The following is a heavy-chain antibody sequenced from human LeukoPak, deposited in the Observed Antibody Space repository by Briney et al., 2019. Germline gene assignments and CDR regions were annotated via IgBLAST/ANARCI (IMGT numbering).Heavy chain of an antibody. J-gene: IGHJ3*02. CDR2: IQSDTNNK. Sequence: GGSLRLSCAASGFTFSNYGMHWVRQAPGKGLEWVAFIQSDTNNKHSADSVKGRFTISRDNSKSTLYLQMNSLRPEDTAVYFCAKGKLTGAFDIWGQGTMVTVSS. CDR3: AKGKLTGAFDI. D-gene: IGHD4-11*01. CDR1: GFTFSNYG. V-gene: IGHV3-30*02.